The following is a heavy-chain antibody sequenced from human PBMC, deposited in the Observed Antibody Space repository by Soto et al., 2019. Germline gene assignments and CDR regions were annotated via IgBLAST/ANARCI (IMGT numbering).Heavy chain of an antibody. Sequence: QVQLVESGGGLVKPGGSPRLSCAASGFTFSDYYMSWIRQAPGKGLEWVSYISSSGSLIYYYADSVKGRFTISRDNAKNSLYLQMNSLRAEDTAVYYCARGEGPGITIFGGDRYGMDVWGQGTTVTVSS. CDR2: ISSSGSLI. D-gene: IGHD3-3*01. CDR3: ARGEGPGITIFGGDRYGMDV. CDR1: GFTFSDYY. J-gene: IGHJ6*02. V-gene: IGHV3-11*01.